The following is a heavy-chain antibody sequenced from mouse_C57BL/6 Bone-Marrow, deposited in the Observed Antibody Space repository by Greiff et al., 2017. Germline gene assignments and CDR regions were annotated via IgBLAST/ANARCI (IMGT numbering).Heavy chain of an antibody. D-gene: IGHD1-1*01. CDR1: GFTFSDAW. J-gene: IGHJ1*03. Sequence: EVQRVESGGGLVQPGGSMKLSCAASGFTFSDAWMDWVRQSPEQGLEWVAEIRNKANNHATYYAESVKGRFTISRDDSKRSGYLQMNSLRAEDTGIYYCNLYITTVVDWYFDVWGTGTTVTVSS. CDR3: NLYITTVVDWYFDV. V-gene: IGHV6-6*01. CDR2: IRNKANNHAT.